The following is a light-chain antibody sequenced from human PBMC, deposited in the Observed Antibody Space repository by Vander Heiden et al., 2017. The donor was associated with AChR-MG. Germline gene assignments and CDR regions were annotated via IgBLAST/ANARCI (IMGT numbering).Light chain of an antibody. CDR2: SNN. CDR3: AAWDDSLNGGV. V-gene: IGLV1-44*01. Sequence: QSVLTQPPSASGTPGQRVTISCSGSSSNSGSNTVNWYQQLPGPAPKLLIYSNNQRPSGVPDRFSGSKSGTSASLAISGLQSEDEADYYCAAWDDSLNGGVFGTGTKVTVL. J-gene: IGLJ1*01. CDR1: SSNSGSNT.